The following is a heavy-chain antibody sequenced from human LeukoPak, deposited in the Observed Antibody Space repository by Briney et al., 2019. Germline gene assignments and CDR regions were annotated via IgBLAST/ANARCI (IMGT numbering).Heavy chain of an antibody. CDR3: AKCLTGRRSTECHIDV. Sequence: GGSLRLSCAASGFTFSSYWMSWVRQAPGKGLEWLANIKQDGSEKYSVDSVKGRFTISRDNAKNSLYPQMNSLRPEDTAVYYCAKCLTGRRSTECHIDVWGKGTTVTVSS. V-gene: IGHV3-7*01. J-gene: IGHJ6*03. D-gene: IGHD1-1*01. CDR1: GFTFSSYW. CDR2: IKQDGSEK.